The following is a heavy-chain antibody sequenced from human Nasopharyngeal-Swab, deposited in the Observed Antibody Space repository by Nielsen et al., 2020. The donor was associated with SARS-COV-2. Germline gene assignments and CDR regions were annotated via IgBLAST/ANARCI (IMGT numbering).Heavy chain of an antibody. J-gene: IGHJ4*02. V-gene: IGHV3-9*01. CDR1: GFTFGEYT. Sequence: SLKISCAASGFTFGEYTMHWVRQAPGKGLEWVSGISWNSGSIGYADSVKGRFTISRDNAKNTLYLQMNSLRAEDTALYYCAKEAYGTFDSWGQGTLVTVSS. CDR3: AKEAYGTFDS. CDR2: ISWNSGSI. D-gene: IGHD3-10*01.